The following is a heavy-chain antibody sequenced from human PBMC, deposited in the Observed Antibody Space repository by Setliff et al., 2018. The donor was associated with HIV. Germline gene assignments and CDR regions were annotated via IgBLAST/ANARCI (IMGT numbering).Heavy chain of an antibody. D-gene: IGHD1-26*01. V-gene: IGHV4-34*01. J-gene: IGHJ1*01. Sequence: SETLSLTCAVYGGSFSDNYWSWIRQPPGKGLEWIGEISHSGISNFNPSLKSRVAISLDTSKNQFSLNLNSVTAADTAVYYCARESGSYPYRVLQHWGQGTLVTVSS. CDR2: ISHSGIS. CDR1: GGSFSDNY. CDR3: ARESGSYPYRVLQH.